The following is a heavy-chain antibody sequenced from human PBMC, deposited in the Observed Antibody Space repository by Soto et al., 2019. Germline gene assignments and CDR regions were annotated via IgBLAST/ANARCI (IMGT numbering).Heavy chain of an antibody. CDR3: ARHRRDGYNRIDY. J-gene: IGHJ4*02. V-gene: IGHV1-69*13. CDR1: GGTFSSYA. D-gene: IGHD5-12*01. Sequence: SSVKVSCKASGGTFSSYAISWVRQAPGQGLEWMGGIIPIFGTANYAQKFQGRVTITADESTSTAYMKLSSLRSEDTAVYYCARHRRDGYNRIDYWGQGTLVTVSS. CDR2: IIPIFGTA.